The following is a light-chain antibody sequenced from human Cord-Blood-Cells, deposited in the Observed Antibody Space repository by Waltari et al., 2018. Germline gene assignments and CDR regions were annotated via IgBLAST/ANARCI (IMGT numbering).Light chain of an antibody. CDR2: DVS. CDR1: SSDVGGYNY. V-gene: IGLV2-14*01. Sequence: QSALTQPASVSGSPGQSITISCTGTSSDVGGYNYVSWYQQHPGKAPKLMIYDVSNRHSGVSNRFSVSKSGNTASLTISGLQAEDEADYYCSSYTSSSTPYVFGTGTKVTVL. CDR3: SSYTSSSTPYV. J-gene: IGLJ1*01.